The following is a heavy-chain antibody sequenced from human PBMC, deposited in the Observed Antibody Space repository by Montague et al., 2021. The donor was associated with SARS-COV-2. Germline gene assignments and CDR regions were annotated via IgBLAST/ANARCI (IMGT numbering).Heavy chain of an antibody. CDR2: ISWNSGSI. J-gene: IGHJ4*02. CDR1: GFTFDDYA. V-gene: IGHV3-9*01. D-gene: IGHD7-27*01. CDR3: ALPQELGFDY. Sequence: RLSWSASGFTFDDYAMHWVRQAPGKGLEWVSGISWNSGSIGYADSAKGRFTISRDNAKNSLYLQMNSLRAEDTALYYCALPQELGFDYWGQGTLVTVSS.